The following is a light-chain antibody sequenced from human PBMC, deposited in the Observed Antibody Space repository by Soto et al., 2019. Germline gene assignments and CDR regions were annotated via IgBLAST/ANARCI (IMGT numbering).Light chain of an antibody. CDR1: QSLLHSNGYNY. CDR3: MQALQTPST. J-gene: IGKJ1*01. V-gene: IGKV2-28*01. CDR2: LGS. Sequence: DIVMTQSPLSLPVTPGEPASISCRSSQSLLHSNGYNYLDWYLQKPGQSPQLLIYLGSNRASEVPDRFSGSGSGTDFTLKISRVEAEDVGVYYCMQALQTPSTFGQGTKVEIK.